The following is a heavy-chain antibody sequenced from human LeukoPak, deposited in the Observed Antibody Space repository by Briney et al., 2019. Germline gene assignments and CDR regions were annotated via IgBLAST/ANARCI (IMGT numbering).Heavy chain of an antibody. CDR1: GFTLSSYS. J-gene: IGHJ4*02. D-gene: IGHD6-13*01. CDR2: ISSSSSYI. V-gene: IGHV3-21*01. CDR3: ASLGIAAAGRDYFDY. Sequence: PGGSLRLSCAASGFTLSSYSMNWVRQAPGKGLEWVSSISSSSSYIYYADSVKGRFTISRDNAENSLYLQMNSLRAEDTAVYYCASLGIAAAGRDYFDYWGQGTLVTVSS.